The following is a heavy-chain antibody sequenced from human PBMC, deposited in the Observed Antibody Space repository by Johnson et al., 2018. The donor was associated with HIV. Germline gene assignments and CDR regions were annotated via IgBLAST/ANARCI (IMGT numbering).Heavy chain of an antibody. J-gene: IGHJ3*02. D-gene: IGHD3-22*01. Sequence: VQLVESGGGLFHPGESLQLSCEASEFAVSNNYMSWVRQAPGKGLEWISVVQTNGDTHYADSVKGAFIISRDNSTNKLYLQMNSMRAEDTAVYYCANGHAYYYDSSGYYLGAFDIWGQGTMVTVSS. CDR2: VQTNGDT. CDR3: ANGHAYYYDSSGYYLGAFDI. CDR1: EFAVSNNY. V-gene: IGHV3-66*02.